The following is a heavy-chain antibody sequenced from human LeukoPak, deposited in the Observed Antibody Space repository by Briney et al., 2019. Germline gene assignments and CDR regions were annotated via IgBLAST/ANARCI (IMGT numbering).Heavy chain of an antibody. Sequence: ASVKVSCKASGYTFTSYGISWVRQAPGQGLEWMGWINPNSGGTNYAQKFQGRVTMTRDTSISTAYMELSSLRSEDTAVYYCASTAEVVTANGGYYFDYWGQGTLVTVSS. CDR1: GYTFTSYG. J-gene: IGHJ4*02. V-gene: IGHV1-2*02. D-gene: IGHD2-21*02. CDR3: ASTAEVVTANGGYYFDY. CDR2: INPNSGGT.